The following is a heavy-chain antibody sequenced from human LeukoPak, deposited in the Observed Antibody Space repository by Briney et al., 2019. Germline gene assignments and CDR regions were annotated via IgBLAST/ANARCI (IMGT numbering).Heavy chain of an antibody. CDR1: GFTFSSYS. CDR3: ARPRGAGYYYYYGMDV. J-gene: IGHJ6*02. V-gene: IGHV3-21*01. Sequence: GGSLRLSCAASGFTFSSYSMNWVRQAPGKGLEWVSSISSSSSYIYYADSVKGRFTISRDNAKNSLYLQMNSLRAEDTAVYYCARPRGAGYYYYYGMDVWGQGTTVTVSS. CDR2: ISSSSSYI. D-gene: IGHD3-10*01.